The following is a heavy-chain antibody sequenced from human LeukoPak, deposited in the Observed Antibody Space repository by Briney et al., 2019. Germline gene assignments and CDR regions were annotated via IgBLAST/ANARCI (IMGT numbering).Heavy chain of an antibody. D-gene: IGHD3-22*01. J-gene: IGHJ4*02. CDR1: GFSFTTFA. V-gene: IGHV3-23*01. CDR3: AKHDSSGYWGGFDY. CDR2: ISISGGST. Sequence: GGSLRPSCAASGFSFTTFAMSWVRQAPGKGQEWVSVISISGGSTYYADSVKGQFTIYRDNSKNTLYLQMNRLRAENTAVYYCAKHDSSGYWGGFDYWGQGNLVTVSS.